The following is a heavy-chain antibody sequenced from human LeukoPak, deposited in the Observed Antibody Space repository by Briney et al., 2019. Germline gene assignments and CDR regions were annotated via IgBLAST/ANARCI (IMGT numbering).Heavy chain of an antibody. J-gene: IGHJ3*02. D-gene: IGHD4-17*01. CDR1: KFTFSTYW. CDR3: AKGSRAVTTFSAFDI. Sequence: GGSLRLSCAASKFTFSTYWMSWVRQAPGKGLEWVANIKQDGSEKHYVDSVKGRFTISRDNAKNSFYLQMNSLRAEDTAVYYCAKGSRAVTTFSAFDIWGQGTMVTVSS. V-gene: IGHV3-7*03. CDR2: IKQDGSEK.